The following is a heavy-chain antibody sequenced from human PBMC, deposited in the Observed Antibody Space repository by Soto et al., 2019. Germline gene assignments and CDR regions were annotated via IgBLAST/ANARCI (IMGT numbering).Heavy chain of an antibody. D-gene: IGHD5-12*01. V-gene: IGHV1-46*01. CDR2: INPSGGST. J-gene: IGHJ4*02. CDR3: ATVYSGYVGRPTH. CDR1: GYTFTSYY. Sequence: ASVKVSCKASGYTFTSYYMHWVRQAPGQGLEWMGIINPSGGSTSYAQKFQGRVTMTRDTSTSTVYMELSSLRYEDTAVYYCATVYSGYVGRPTHWGQGTLVTVSS.